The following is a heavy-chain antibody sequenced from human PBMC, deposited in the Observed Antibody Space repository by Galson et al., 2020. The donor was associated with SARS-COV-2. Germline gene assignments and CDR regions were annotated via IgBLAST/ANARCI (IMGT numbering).Heavy chain of an antibody. CDR1: YF. CDR3: ARAYDNSGYNTVDGAFDI. J-gene: IGHJ3*02. V-gene: IGHV3-74*01. CDR2: IARDGRST. D-gene: IGHD3-22*01. Sequence: YFMHWFRPAPGKGLVCLSRIARDGRSTGSADSVKGRFTVTRDNAKKTLYLQMNRLRVEDTAIYYCARAYDNSGYNTVDGAFDIWGQGTTVTVSS.